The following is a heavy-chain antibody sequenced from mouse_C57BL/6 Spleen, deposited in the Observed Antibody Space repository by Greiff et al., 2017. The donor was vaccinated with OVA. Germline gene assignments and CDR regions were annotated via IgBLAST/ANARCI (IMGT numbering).Heavy chain of an antibody. CDR1: GYTFTDYE. J-gene: IGHJ4*01. CDR2: IAPETGGT. V-gene: IGHV1-15*01. D-gene: IGHD2-3*01. Sequence: QVQLQQSGAELVRPGASVTLSCKASGYTFTDYEMHWVKQTPVHGLEWIGAIAPETGGTAYNQKFKGKAILTADKSSSTAYMELRSLTSEDSAVYYCTRWLLRIYAMDYWGQGTSVTVSS. CDR3: TRWLLRIYAMDY.